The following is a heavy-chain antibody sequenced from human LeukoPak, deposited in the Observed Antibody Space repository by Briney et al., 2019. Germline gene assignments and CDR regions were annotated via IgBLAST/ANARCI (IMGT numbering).Heavy chain of an antibody. J-gene: IGHJ4*02. CDR1: GFTFRSFA. D-gene: IGHD2-15*01. CDR3: AKKVAGSRPFDY. V-gene: IGHV3-23*01. CDR2: IGGDGGTT. Sequence: PGGSLRLSCAASGFTFRSFAMSWVRRAPGKGLEWISAIGGDGGTTYYAGSVRGRFTISRDNSKNTLYLQMDSLRVDDTAVYYCAKKVAGSRPFDYWGQGSLVTVSS.